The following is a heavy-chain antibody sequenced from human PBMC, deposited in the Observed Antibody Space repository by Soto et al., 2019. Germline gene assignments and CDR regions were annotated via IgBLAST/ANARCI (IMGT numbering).Heavy chain of an antibody. J-gene: IGHJ5*02. CDR3: ARSGSGGLLNWFDP. V-gene: IGHV3-48*02. D-gene: IGHD2-15*01. CDR1: RFTFSDYS. CDR2: ISGCSSTI. Sequence: EVQLVESGGVLVKPGGSLRLSCAASRFTFSDYSMNWVRQAPGKGLEWVSYISGCSSTIYYADSVKGRFTVSRDNAKNLLYLHVNSLRDEDTAVYYCARSGSGGLLNWFDPWGQGTLVIVSS.